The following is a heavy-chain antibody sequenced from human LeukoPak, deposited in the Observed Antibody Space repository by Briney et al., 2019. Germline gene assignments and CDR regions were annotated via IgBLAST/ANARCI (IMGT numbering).Heavy chain of an antibody. J-gene: IGHJ4*02. V-gene: IGHV5-51*01. CDR3: AIRYNY. Sequence: GESLKISCKDSGYSFSTYWIGWVRQMPGKGLEWMGIIYPADSDTKYSPSFQGQVTISADKSISTAYLQWSSLKSSDTAMYYCAIRYNYWGQGTLVTVSS. CDR1: GYSFSTYW. D-gene: IGHD1-14*01. CDR2: IYPADSDT.